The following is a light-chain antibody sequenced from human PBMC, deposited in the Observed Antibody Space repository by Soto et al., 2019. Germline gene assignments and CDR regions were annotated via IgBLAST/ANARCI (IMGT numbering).Light chain of an antibody. CDR3: QHFNTYPIT. CDR1: QDIRGA. Sequence: AIQLTQSPSSLSASVGDRVTITCRASQDIRGALAWYQQKPGKPPKLLIFDVSSLQSGVPSRFSGSGSGTDFTLTISSLQAEDFATYYCQHFNTYPITFGQGTRLEIK. CDR2: DVS. V-gene: IGKV1-13*02. J-gene: IGKJ5*01.